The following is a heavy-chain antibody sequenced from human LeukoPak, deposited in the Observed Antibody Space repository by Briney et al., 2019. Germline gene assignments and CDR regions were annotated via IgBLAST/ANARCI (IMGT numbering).Heavy chain of an antibody. D-gene: IGHD6-19*01. CDR3: AGQGWYVDIFFHMDV. CDR1: GGSISSTSYY. Sequence: SETLSLTCAVSGGSISSTSYYWGWIRQPPGKGLEWIGNVYYSGSTYYSPSLKSRVTISVDTSKNQFSLKLSSVTAADTAVYYCAGQGWYVDIFFHMDVWGKGTTVTISS. J-gene: IGHJ6*03. V-gene: IGHV4-39*01. CDR2: VYYSGST.